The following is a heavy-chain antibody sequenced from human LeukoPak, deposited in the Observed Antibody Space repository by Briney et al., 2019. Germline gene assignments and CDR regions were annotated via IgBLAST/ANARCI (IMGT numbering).Heavy chain of an antibody. Sequence: GGSLRLSCAASGFDFSNYGMHWVRQAPGKGLEWVSFIRFDRSNIYYADSVKGRFTISRDNSRNMLYLQTNSLRAEDTAMYYCAKDNELGANWNPFDYWGQGTLVTVSS. CDR2: IRFDRSNI. J-gene: IGHJ4*02. D-gene: IGHD1-1*01. CDR3: AKDNELGANWNPFDY. V-gene: IGHV3-30*02. CDR1: GFDFSNYG.